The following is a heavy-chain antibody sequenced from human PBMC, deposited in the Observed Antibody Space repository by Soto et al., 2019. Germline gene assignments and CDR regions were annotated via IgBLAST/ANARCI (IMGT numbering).Heavy chain of an antibody. J-gene: IGHJ5*02. Sequence: QVQLVQSGAEVKKPGSSMKVSCKASGGTFNSYDINWVRQAPGQGLEWMGGIIPIVETPKYAQKFQGRVTITADESTNTVYMELSGLRSEDTAMYYCARLSRPNYYDTSGFFKDNWFDPWGQGTLVTVSS. V-gene: IGHV1-69*01. D-gene: IGHD3-22*01. CDR2: IIPIVETP. CDR3: ARLSRPNYYDTSGFFKDNWFDP. CDR1: GGTFNSYD.